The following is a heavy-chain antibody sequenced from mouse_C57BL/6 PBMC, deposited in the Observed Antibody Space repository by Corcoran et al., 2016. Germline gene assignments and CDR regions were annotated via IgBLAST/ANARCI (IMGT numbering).Heavy chain of an antibody. D-gene: IGHD1-1*01. CDR3: ARIDYYGSSSYSFDY. Sequence: QVTLKESGPGILQPSQTLSLTCFFSGFSLSTFGMGVGWIRQPSGKGLEWLAHIWWDDDKYYNPALKSRLTISKDTSKNQVFLKIANVDTADTATYYCARIDYYGSSSYSFDYWGQGTTLTVSS. CDR2: IWWDDDK. CDR1: GFSLSTFGMG. V-gene: IGHV8-8*01. J-gene: IGHJ2*01.